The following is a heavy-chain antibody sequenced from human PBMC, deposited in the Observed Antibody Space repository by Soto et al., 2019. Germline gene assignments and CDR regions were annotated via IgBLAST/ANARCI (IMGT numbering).Heavy chain of an antibody. D-gene: IGHD6-19*01. V-gene: IGHV4-59*01. J-gene: IGHJ5*02. CDR3: ARDSSGWNWFDP. CDR1: GGSISSYY. CDR2: IYYSGST. Sequence: QVQLQESGPGLVKPSETLSLTCTVSGGSISSYYWSWIRQPPGKGLEWIGYIYYSGSTNYSPSLKSRVTISVDTSKNQFSLKLSSVTAADTAVYYCARDSSGWNWFDPWGQGTLVTVSS.